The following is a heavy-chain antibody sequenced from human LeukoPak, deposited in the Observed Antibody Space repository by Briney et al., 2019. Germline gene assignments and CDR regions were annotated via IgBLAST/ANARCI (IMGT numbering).Heavy chain of an antibody. CDR2: IIPIFGTA. CDR1: GYTFTSYD. J-gene: IGHJ4*02. Sequence: SVKVSCKASGYTFTSYDISWVRQAPGQGLEWMGGIIPIFGTANYAQKFQGRVTITTDESTSTAYMELSSLRSEDTAVYYCARASSGWSRGFDYWGQGTLVTVSS. CDR3: ARASSGWSRGFDY. V-gene: IGHV1-69*05. D-gene: IGHD6-19*01.